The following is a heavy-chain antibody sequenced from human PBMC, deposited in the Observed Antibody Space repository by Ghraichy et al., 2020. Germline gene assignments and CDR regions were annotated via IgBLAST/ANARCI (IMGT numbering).Heavy chain of an antibody. J-gene: IGHJ6*02. CDR2: ISAYNGNT. D-gene: IGHD6-19*01. CDR1: GYTFTSYG. Sequence: ASVKVSCKASGYTFTSYGISWVRQAPGQGLEWMGWISAYNGNTNYAQKLQGRVTMTTDTSTSTAYMELRSLRSDDTAVYYCARDHREGVSGWPSFYYYYGMDVWGQGTTVTVSS. CDR3: ARDHREGVSGWPSFYYYYGMDV. V-gene: IGHV1-18*01.